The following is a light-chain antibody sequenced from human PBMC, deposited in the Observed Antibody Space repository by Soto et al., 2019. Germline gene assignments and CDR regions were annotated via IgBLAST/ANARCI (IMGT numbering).Light chain of an antibody. CDR3: QHYGSSPWT. CDR1: QSVSSDY. J-gene: IGKJ1*01. V-gene: IGKV3-20*01. CDR2: GAS. Sequence: EVVFTQSPCTLSLSPGERATLSCRASQSVSSDYLAWYQQKPGQAPRLLIYGASSRASGIPDRFSGRGSGTDFTLTISRLEPEDFAVYYCQHYGSSPWTFGQGTKVDIK.